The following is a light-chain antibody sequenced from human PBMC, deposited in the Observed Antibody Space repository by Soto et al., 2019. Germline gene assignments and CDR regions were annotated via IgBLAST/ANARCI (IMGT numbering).Light chain of an antibody. CDR2: KAS. Sequence: DIQMTQSPSCLSASVGDRVTITCRASQTIGSWLVLYQQKPGKAPKLLIYKASSLESGVPSRFSGSGSGTEFTLTISSLQSEDFAVYYCQQYNNWPLTFGGGTKVDIK. J-gene: IGKJ4*01. CDR3: QQYNNWPLT. V-gene: IGKV1-5*03. CDR1: QTIGSW.